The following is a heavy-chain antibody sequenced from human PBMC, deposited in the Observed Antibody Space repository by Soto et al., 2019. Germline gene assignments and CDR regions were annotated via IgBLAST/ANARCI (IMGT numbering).Heavy chain of an antibody. CDR3: ATYTILGLDYYYYYGMDV. CDR2: ISSSSSTI. Sequence: GGSLRLSCAASGFTFSSYSMNWVRQAPGKGLEWVSYISSSSSTIYYADSVKGRFTISRDNAKNSLYLQMNSLRAEDTAVYYCATYTILGLDYYYYYGMDVWGQGTTVTVSS. V-gene: IGHV3-48*01. CDR1: GFTFSSYS. D-gene: IGHD3-3*01. J-gene: IGHJ6*02.